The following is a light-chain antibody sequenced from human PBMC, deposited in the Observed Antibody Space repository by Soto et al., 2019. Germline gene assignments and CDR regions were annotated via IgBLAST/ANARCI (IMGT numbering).Light chain of an antibody. CDR3: QQRQYWPPIT. Sequence: EIVLTQSPGTLSLSPGERATLSCRASQSVSNNYLAWYQQRPGQAPRLVIYGASNSATGIPDRFSGSGSGTDFTLIISSLEPEDFTIYYCQQRQYWPPITCAQGTRLEIK. CDR2: GAS. V-gene: IGKV3D-20*02. J-gene: IGKJ5*01. CDR1: QSVSNNY.